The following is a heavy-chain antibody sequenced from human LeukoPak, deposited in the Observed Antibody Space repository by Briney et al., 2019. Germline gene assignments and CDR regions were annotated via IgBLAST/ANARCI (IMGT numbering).Heavy chain of an antibody. CDR3: ARGGLAYCGGDCYSVSGY. V-gene: IGHV1-46*01. D-gene: IGHD2-21*02. CDR2: INPSGGST. CDR1: GYTFTSYY. J-gene: IGHJ4*02. Sequence: GASVKVSCKASGYTFTSYYMHWVRQAPGQGLEWMGIINPSGGSTSYAQKFQGRVTMTRDMSTSTVYMELSSLRSEDTAVYYCARGGLAYCGGDCYSVSGYWGQGTLVTVSS.